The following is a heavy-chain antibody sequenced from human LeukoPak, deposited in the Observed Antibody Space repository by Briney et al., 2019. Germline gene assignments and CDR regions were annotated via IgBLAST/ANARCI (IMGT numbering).Heavy chain of an antibody. CDR2: ISGSGGNT. CDR3: AKDPNGDYVGAFDS. CDR1: GFTFSAYA. V-gene: IGHV3-23*01. Sequence: GGSLRLSCAASGFTFSAYAMIWVRQSPGKGLEWVSDISGSGGNTYYADSVKGRFTISRDNSKNTLYLHMSSLRAEDAAVYYCAKDPNGDYVGAFDSWGQGTMVIVSS. J-gene: IGHJ3*02. D-gene: IGHD4-17*01.